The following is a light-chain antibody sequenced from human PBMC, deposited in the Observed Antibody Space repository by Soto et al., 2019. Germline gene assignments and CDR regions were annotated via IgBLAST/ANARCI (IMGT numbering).Light chain of an antibody. V-gene: IGKV3-15*01. Sequence: EIVMTQSPGTLSVSPGERATLSCRARQGVGTNLAWYQQRPGHAPRLLIYAASTRATGIPARFSGRGSGTEFTLTISSLQSEDFALYFCQQYNNWPLYSFGQGTKLEIK. CDR1: QGVGTN. J-gene: IGKJ2*01. CDR3: QQYNNWPLYS. CDR2: AAS.